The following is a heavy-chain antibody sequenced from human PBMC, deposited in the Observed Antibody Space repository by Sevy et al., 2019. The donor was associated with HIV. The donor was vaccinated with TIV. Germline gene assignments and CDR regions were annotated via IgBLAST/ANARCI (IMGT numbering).Heavy chain of an antibody. CDR1: GFSFTNAW. CDR3: TTDAGMTPWYALQH. J-gene: IGHJ1*01. D-gene: IGHD1-20*01. Sequence: GGSLRLSCAASGFSFTNAWMRWVRQAPGGGLEGVGRIKSNHEGGTADYAAPVRGRFTISRDDSQNTLFLQLSSLQIEDTAVYYCTTDAGMTPWYALQHWGRGTLVTVSS. V-gene: IGHV3-15*01. CDR2: IKSNHEGGTA.